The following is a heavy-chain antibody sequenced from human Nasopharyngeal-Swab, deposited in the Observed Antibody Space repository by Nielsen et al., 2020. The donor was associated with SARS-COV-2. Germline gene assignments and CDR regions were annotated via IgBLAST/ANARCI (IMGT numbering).Heavy chain of an antibody. D-gene: IGHD1-7*01. J-gene: IGHJ4*02. CDR3: ARAKELRLNVDY. Sequence: ASVKVSCKASGYTFTGYYMHWVRQAPGQGLEWMGRINPKSGGTNYAQKFQGRVTMTRDTSISTAYMELSRLRSDDTAVYYCARAKELRLNVDYWGQGTLVTVSS. CDR1: GYTFTGYY. V-gene: IGHV1-2*06. CDR2: INPKSGGT.